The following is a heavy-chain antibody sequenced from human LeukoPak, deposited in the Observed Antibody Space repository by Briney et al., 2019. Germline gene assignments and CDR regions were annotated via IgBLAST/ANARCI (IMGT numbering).Heavy chain of an antibody. CDR2: IYTSGST. Sequence: SGTLSLTCTVSGGSISSYYWSWIRQPAGKGLEWIGRIYTSGSTNYNPSLKSRVTMSVDTSKNQFSLKLSSVTAADTAVYYCARDHCSSTSCYSGYWGQGTLVTVSS. J-gene: IGHJ4*02. V-gene: IGHV4-4*07. CDR1: GGSISSYY. D-gene: IGHD2-2*01. CDR3: ARDHCSSTSCYSGY.